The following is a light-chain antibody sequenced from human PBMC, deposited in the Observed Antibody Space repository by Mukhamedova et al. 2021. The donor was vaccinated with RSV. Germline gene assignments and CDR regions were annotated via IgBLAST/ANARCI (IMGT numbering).Light chain of an antibody. CDR3: QQCESLPLT. Sequence: WYQRRVHGKAPQVLISDASKLAKGVPSRFSGSGSGTHFTLTISSLQPEDFATYFCQQCESLPLTFGGGTRVEIK. V-gene: IGKV1-33*01. CDR2: DAS. J-gene: IGKJ4*01.